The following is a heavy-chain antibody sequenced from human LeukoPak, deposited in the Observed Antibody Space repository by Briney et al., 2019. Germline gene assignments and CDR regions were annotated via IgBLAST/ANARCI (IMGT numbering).Heavy chain of an antibody. V-gene: IGHV1-18*01. D-gene: IGHD6-13*01. CDR3: ARFIARSWVDY. CDR2: ISAYNGNT. CDR1: GYTFTIYG. Sequence: GASVTVSCTASGYTFTIYGISWVRQAPGQGLEWMGWISAYNGNTNYAQKLQGRVTMTTDTSTSTAYMELRSLRSDDTAVYYCARFIARSWVDYWGQGTLVTVSS. J-gene: IGHJ4*02.